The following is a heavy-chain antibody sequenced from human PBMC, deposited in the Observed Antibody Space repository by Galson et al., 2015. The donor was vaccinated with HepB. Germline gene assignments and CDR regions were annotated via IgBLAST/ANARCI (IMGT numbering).Heavy chain of an antibody. J-gene: IGHJ3*01. CDR3: VKDMVPSFDDAFDR. V-gene: IGHV3-23*01. CDR1: GFTFDNYA. Sequence: SLRLSCATSGFTFDNYAMNWVRQAPGKGLEWVSGIEDSGDKTYYAESVKGRFTISRDNAKNTLYLQMNSLRVDDTAIYYCVKDMVPSFDDAFDRWGQGTMVTVSS. D-gene: IGHD4/OR15-4a*01. CDR2: IEDSGDKT.